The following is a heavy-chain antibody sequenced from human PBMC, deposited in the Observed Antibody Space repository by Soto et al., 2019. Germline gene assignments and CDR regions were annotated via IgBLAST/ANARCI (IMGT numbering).Heavy chain of an antibody. CDR2: IHPGGQTI. J-gene: IGHJ4*03. D-gene: IGHD2-15*01. CDR3: ASRGSR. V-gene: IGHV3-48*03. Sequence: PGGSLRLSCGAAGFTFRSSEMYWVRQAPGKGLEWISYIHPGGQTIFYAESVKGRFTISRANAKNSVYLQMNSLSAEDPALYYCASRGSRWGQGTLVTVSS. CDR1: GFTFRSSE.